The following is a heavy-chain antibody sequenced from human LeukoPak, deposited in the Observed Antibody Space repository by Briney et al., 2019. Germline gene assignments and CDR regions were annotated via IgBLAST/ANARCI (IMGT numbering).Heavy chain of an antibody. CDR2: IIPIFGTA. D-gene: IGHD3-3*01. V-gene: IGHV1-69*05. J-gene: IGHJ4*02. CDR3: ARVPVGGSGYSPFVN. CDR1: GGTFSSYA. Sequence: SVKVSCKASGGTFSSYAISWVRQAPGQGLEWMGGIIPIFGTANYAQKFQGRVTITTDESTSTAYMELSSLRSEDTAVYYCARVPVGGSGYSPFVNWGQGTLVTVSS.